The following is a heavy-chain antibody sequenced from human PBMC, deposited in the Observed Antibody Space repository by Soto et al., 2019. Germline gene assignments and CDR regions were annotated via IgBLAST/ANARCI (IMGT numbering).Heavy chain of an antibody. Sequence: QVQLQESGPGLVKPSETLSLTCTVSGGSISSYYWSWIRQPPGKGLEWIGYIYYSGSTNYNPSLKSRVPITVDTSKNQFSLKVSSVTAADTAVYYCARGGGEEYYDFWSGYPHPDYWGQGTLVTVSS. V-gene: IGHV4-59*08. J-gene: IGHJ4*02. CDR1: GGSISSYY. CDR3: ARGGGEEYYDFWSGYPHPDY. CDR2: IYYSGST. D-gene: IGHD3-3*01.